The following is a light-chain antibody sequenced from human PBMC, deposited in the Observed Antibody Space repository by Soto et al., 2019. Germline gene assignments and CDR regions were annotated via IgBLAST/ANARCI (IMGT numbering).Light chain of an antibody. CDR1: QSISIY. CDR3: QQTYNFPIT. CDR2: GAS. J-gene: IGKJ5*01. V-gene: IGKV1-39*01. Sequence: DIEMTQSPSSLSASVGDRVTITCRASQSISIYLNWYQQKPGKTPKLLIYGASSLQSGVPSRFSGSGSGTDFTLTISSLQPEDFASYYCQQTYNFPITFGQGTRLEIK.